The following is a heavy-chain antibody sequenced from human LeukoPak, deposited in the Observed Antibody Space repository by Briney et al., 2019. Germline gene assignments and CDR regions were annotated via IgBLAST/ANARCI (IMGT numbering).Heavy chain of an antibody. V-gene: IGHV3-43*02. Sequence: GGSLRLSCAASGFTIGPYAMYWVRQGPGRGLEWVSVIKADGSGTFYADSVRGRFTTSRDNSKNSLYLQMNSLTSEDTALYYCATWAFYHDLDVWGQGTTVIVSS. CDR3: ATWAFYHDLDV. CDR1: GFTIGPYA. J-gene: IGHJ6*02. D-gene: IGHD3-3*01. CDR2: IKADGSGT.